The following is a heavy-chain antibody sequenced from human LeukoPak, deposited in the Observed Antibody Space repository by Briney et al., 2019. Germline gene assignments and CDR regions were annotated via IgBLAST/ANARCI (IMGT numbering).Heavy chain of an antibody. CDR2: ISYDGSNK. Sequence: GGSLRLSCAASGFTFSSYAMHWVRQAPGKGLEWVAVISYDGSNKYYADSVKGRFTISRDNSKNTLYLQMNSLRAEDTAVYYCAKDLKKGKYYYDSSGCTDIWGQGTMVTVSS. V-gene: IGHV3-30-3*01. CDR3: AKDLKKGKYYYDSSGCTDI. CDR1: GFTFSSYA. D-gene: IGHD3-22*01. J-gene: IGHJ3*02.